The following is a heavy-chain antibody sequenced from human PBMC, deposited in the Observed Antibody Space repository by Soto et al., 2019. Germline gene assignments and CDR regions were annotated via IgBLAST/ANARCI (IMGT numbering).Heavy chain of an antibody. V-gene: IGHV1-69*01. Sequence: QVQLVQSGAEVKKPGSSVKVSCKASGGTFSSYAISWVRQAPGQGLEWMGGIIPIFGTANYAKKFQGRVTITADESTSTGYMELSSLRSEDTAVYYCARVGLEEMATITNYFDYWGQGTLVTVSS. CDR3: ARVGLEEMATITNYFDY. CDR2: IIPIFGTA. J-gene: IGHJ4*02. CDR1: GGTFSSYA. D-gene: IGHD5-12*01.